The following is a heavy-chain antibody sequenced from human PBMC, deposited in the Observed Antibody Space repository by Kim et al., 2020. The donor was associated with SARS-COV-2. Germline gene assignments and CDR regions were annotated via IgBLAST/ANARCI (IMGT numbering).Heavy chain of an antibody. CDR3: VSSSSGLF. V-gene: IGHV3-48*04. J-gene: IGHJ4*02. Sequence: SSSIIDYADSVKGRFTISRDNAENSVFLQMNSLRVDDTAVYYCVSSSSGLFWGQGTLVTVSS. D-gene: IGHD6-6*01. CDR2: SSSII.